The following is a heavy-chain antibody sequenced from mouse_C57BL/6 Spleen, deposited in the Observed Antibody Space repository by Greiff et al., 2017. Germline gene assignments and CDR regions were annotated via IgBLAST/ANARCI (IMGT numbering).Heavy chain of an antibody. CDR3: ARDFDYDDAWFAY. CDR2: IYPGDGDT. D-gene: IGHD2-4*01. V-gene: IGHV1-80*01. J-gene: IGHJ3*01. CDR1: GYAFSSYW. Sequence: QVQLQQSGAELVKPGASVKISCKASGYAFSSYWMNWVKQRPGKGLEWIGQIYPGDGDTNYNGKFKGKATLTADKSSSTAYMQLSSLTSEDSAVYFCARDFDYDDAWFAYWGQGTLVTVSA.